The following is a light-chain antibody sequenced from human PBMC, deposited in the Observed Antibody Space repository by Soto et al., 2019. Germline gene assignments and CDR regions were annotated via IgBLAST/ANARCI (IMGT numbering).Light chain of an antibody. CDR1: SSDVGSYNL. J-gene: IGLJ2*01. Sequence: QSALTQPASVSGSPGQSITISCTGTSSDVGSYNLVSWYQQHPGKAPKFMIYEGSKRPSGVSNRFSGSKSGNTASLTISGLQAEDEADYYCCSYAGSSTHVVFGGGTKLT. CDR3: CSYAGSSTHVV. V-gene: IGLV2-23*01. CDR2: EGS.